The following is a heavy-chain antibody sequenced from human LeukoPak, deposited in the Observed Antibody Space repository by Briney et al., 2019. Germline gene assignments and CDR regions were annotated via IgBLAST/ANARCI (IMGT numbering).Heavy chain of an antibody. Sequence: PGGSLRLSCAASGFTFSSYAMSWVRQAPGKGLEWVSAISGSGTSTYYADSVKGRFTISRDNSKNTLYLQMNSLRAEDTAVYSCAKRGDCSSTSCQGSAYYFDYWGQGTLVTVSS. CDR3: AKRGDCSSTSCQGSAYYFDY. J-gene: IGHJ4*02. CDR1: GFTFSSYA. V-gene: IGHV3-23*01. D-gene: IGHD2-2*01. CDR2: ISGSGTST.